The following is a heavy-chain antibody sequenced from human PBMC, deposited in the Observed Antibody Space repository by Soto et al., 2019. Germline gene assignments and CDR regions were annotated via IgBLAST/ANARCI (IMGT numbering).Heavy chain of an antibody. CDR3: EMKLVITKSWPAD. Sequence: HVQLVESGGGVVQPGRSLRLSCAVSGFNFSSYGMHWVRQAPGKGLEWVAVISYDGSHKASADSVKGRFANSRDTSKNMLYRKINNLRIEDTVVEYCEMKLVITKSWPADWGQGTLVTVS. D-gene: IGHD3-22*01. CDR1: GFNFSSYG. J-gene: IGHJ4*02. V-gene: IGHV3-30*03. CDR2: ISYDGSHK.